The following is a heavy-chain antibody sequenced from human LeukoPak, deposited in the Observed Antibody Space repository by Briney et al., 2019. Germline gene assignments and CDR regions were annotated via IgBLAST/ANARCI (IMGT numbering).Heavy chain of an antibody. CDR3: ARSGRELLQPFDY. J-gene: IGHJ4*02. Sequence: GGSLRLSCAASGFTFSSYAMHWVRQAPGKGLEWVAVISYDGSNKYYADSVKGRFTISRDNSKNTLYLQMNSLRAEDTAVYYCARSGRELLQPFDYWGQGTLVTVSS. D-gene: IGHD1-7*01. V-gene: IGHV3-30-3*01. CDR2: ISYDGSNK. CDR1: GFTFSSYA.